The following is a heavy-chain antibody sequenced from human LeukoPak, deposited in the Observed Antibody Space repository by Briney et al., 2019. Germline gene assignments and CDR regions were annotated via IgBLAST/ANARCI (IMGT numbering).Heavy chain of an antibody. J-gene: IGHJ5*02. CDR2: IIPSLDVA. D-gene: IGHD2-15*01. CDR1: GGTFSSWA. V-gene: IGHV1-69*04. CDR3: VYCSGGSCVASNWFDP. Sequence: SVKVSCKASGGTFSSWAISWVRQAPGQGLEWMGRIIPSLDVANYAQKFQGRVTITAYKSTSTVYMELSSLKSEDTAVYYCVYCSGGSCVASNWFDPWGQGTLVTVSS.